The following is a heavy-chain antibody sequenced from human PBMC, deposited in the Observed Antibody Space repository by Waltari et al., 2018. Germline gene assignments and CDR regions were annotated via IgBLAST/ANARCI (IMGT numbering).Heavy chain of an antibody. Sequence: EVQLVESGGGLVQPGGSLKLSCAASGFTSGGSAMHWVGHASGKGLEWVGRIRSKANSYATAYAASVKGRFTISRDDSKNTAYLQMNSLKTEDTAVYYCTRPSGYSYGHEFDPWGQGTLVTVSS. CDR2: IRSKANSYAT. V-gene: IGHV3-73*02. J-gene: IGHJ5*02. CDR3: TRPSGYSYGHEFDP. CDR1: GFTSGGSA. D-gene: IGHD5-18*01.